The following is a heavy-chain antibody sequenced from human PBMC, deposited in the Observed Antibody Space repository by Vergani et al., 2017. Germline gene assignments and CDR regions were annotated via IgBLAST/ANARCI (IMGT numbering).Heavy chain of an antibody. D-gene: IGHD3-22*01. V-gene: IGHV3-20*04. Sequence: EVQLLESGGGSAQPGESLRLSCVASGFTFTAHGLNWVRQAPGKGLEWVAGVKWNGVGSAYADSVRGRFIISRDNAKNSLFLQMNSLRVEDTALYYCATIGSSGYYPSYDVTGYWGQGTQVTVAS. J-gene: IGHJ4*02. CDR1: GFTFTAHG. CDR3: ATIGSSGYYPSYDVTGY. CDR2: VKWNGVGS.